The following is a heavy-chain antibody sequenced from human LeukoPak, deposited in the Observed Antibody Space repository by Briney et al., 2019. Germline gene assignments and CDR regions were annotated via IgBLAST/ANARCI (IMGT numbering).Heavy chain of an antibody. CDR3: ARLWFGELPTSRYYYYMDV. CDR2: IYVTGT. D-gene: IGHD3-10*01. CDR1: GGSIGTYY. Sequence: SETLSLTCTVSGGSIGTYYWSWVRQSPGTGLEWIGYIYVTGTRYNPYLQSRVTISVDRSRNQFFLKMTSVTAADTAVYYCARLWFGELPTSRYYYYMDVWGKGTTVTVSS. V-gene: IGHV4-4*09. J-gene: IGHJ6*03.